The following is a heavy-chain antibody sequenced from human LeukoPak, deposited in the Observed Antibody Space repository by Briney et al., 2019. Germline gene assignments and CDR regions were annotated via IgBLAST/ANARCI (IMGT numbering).Heavy chain of an antibody. CDR3: ARTSDKPMVLTTDFDY. CDR1: GFTFSSYS. D-gene: IGHD5-18*01. CDR2: ISSSSSYI. J-gene: IGHJ4*02. V-gene: IGHV3-21*01. Sequence: NPGGSLRLSCAASGFTFSSYSMNWVRQAPGKGLEWVSSISSSSSYIYYADSVKGRFTISRHNAKNSLYLQMNSLRAEDTAVYYCARTSDKPMVLTTDFDYWGQGTLVTVSS.